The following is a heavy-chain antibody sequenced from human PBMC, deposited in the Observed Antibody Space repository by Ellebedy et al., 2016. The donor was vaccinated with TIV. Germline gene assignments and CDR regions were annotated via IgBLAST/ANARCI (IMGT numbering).Heavy chain of an antibody. Sequence: GGSLRLXCAASGFTFSSYWMSWVRQAPGKGLEWVANIKQDGSEKYYVDSVKGRFTISRDNAKNSLYLQMNSLRAEDTAVYYCASGGWFDAFDIWGQGTMVTVSS. V-gene: IGHV3-7*02. D-gene: IGHD6-19*01. CDR2: IKQDGSEK. CDR3: ASGGWFDAFDI. CDR1: GFTFSSYW. J-gene: IGHJ3*02.